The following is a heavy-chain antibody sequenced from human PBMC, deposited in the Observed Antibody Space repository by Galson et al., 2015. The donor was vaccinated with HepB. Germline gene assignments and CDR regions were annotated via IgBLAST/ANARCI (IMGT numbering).Heavy chain of an antibody. CDR3: ARRIGYSSSWYSPGYFDY. CDR1: GGSFSGYY. Sequence: SETLSLTCAVYGGSFSGYYWSWIRQPPGKGLEWIGEINHSGSTNYNPSLKSRVTISVDTSKNQFSLKLSSVTAADTAVYYCARRIGYSSSWYSPGYFDYWGQGTLVTVSS. J-gene: IGHJ4*02. D-gene: IGHD6-13*01. V-gene: IGHV4-34*01. CDR2: INHSGST.